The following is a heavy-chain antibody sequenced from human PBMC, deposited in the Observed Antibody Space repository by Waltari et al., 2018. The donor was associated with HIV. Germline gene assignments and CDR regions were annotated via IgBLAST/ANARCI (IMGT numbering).Heavy chain of an antibody. D-gene: IGHD2-21*01. V-gene: IGHV4-61*03. J-gene: IGHJ5*02. Sequence: VQLQESGPGLVTPSETLSLTCSVSGDSVGIGRYYWSWMRQPPGKGLEWIGNIDYTGRANYNPSLKTRVTISADTSKNHLSLKLTSVTAGDTAIYYCARVVASAGLRFDRWGQGSLVTVSS. CDR1: GDSVGIGRYY. CDR2: IDYTGRA. CDR3: ARVVASAGLRFDR.